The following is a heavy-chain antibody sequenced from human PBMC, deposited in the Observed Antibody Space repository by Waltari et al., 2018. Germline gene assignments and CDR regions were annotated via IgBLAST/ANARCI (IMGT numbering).Heavy chain of an antibody. CDR1: GFSLSSYD. CDR3: VRDGLGSGWTRVDV. D-gene: IGHD2-15*01. J-gene: IGHJ6*02. Sequence: ELQLVESGGGLVELGGSMRISWVASGFSLSSYDRNWVRQAPGKGLEWISYISDGDKSISYAESVKGRFTVSRDNAKNSLHLQMNNLRAEDTATYYCVRDGLGSGWTRVDVWGQGTTVTVSS. CDR2: ISDGDKSI. V-gene: IGHV3-48*03.